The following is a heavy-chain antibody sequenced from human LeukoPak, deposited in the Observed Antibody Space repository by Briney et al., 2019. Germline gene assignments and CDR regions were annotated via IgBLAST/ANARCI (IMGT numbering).Heavy chain of an antibody. J-gene: IGHJ4*02. CDR3: ARLRFDFWSGYTHPYFDY. Sequence: SSETLSLTCTVPGGSISSSSYSWGWIRQPPGKGLEWIGSIYYSGTTYYNPSLKSRVTISVDTSKIQSSLKLSSVAATDTAVYFCARLRFDFWSGYTHPYFDYWGQGTLVTVSS. CDR2: IYYSGTT. D-gene: IGHD3-3*01. V-gene: IGHV4-39*01. CDR1: GGSISSSSYS.